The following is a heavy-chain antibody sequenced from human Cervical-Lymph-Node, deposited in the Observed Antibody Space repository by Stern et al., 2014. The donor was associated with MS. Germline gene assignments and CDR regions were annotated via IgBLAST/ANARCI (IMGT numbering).Heavy chain of an antibody. J-gene: IGHJ6*02. CDR3: AREHVVERSIYYYGLDV. Sequence: EVQLVESGGGLVQPGGSLRVSCAASGFTFRRYWMSWVRQAPGKGLEWVANINHGGRQTFYVDSVKSRFTISRDNVKNTLYLQMNSLGADDTAVYYCAREHVVERSIYYYGLDVWGQGTTVTVSS. D-gene: IGHD2-21*01. CDR1: GFTFRRYW. CDR2: INHGGRQT. V-gene: IGHV3-7*01.